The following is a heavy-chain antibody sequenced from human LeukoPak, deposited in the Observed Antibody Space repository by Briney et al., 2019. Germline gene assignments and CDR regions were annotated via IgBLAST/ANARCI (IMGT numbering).Heavy chain of an antibody. CDR3: AGTWSFDY. CDR2: ISGDGATT. D-gene: IGHD2-15*01. CDR1: GFTFSNDW. Sequence: GGSLRLSCAVSGFTFSNDWMHWVRQAPGKGLLWVSRISGDGATTNYADSVKGRFTISRDNAKNTLYLQMDSLRAEDTAVYYCAGTWSFDYWGQGTLGTVSS. V-gene: IGHV3-74*01. J-gene: IGHJ4*02.